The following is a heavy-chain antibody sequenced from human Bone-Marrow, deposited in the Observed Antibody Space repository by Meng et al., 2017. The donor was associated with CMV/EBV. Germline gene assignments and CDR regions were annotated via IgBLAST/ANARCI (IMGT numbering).Heavy chain of an antibody. CDR1: GYTFTSYA. CDR3: ARDQSQNDNSWWLDT. D-gene: IGHD6-13*01. J-gene: IGHJ5*02. V-gene: IGHV1-46*01. Sequence: ASVKVSCKASGYTFTSYAMHWVRQAPGQGLEWMGLINPSGGTTIYAQKFQGRLTMTRDTSTTTDYMQLSSLRSDDTAVYYCARDQSQNDNSWWLDTWGQGTLVTVSS. CDR2: INPSGGTT.